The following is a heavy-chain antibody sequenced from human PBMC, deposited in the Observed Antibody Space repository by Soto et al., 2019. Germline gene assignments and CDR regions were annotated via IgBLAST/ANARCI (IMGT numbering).Heavy chain of an antibody. J-gene: IGHJ3*02. V-gene: IGHV3-66*01. CDR3: AREPRYCRGGSCSITGDAFDI. Sequence: GGSLRLSCTASGFTVSDAYMNWVRQAPGKGLEWVSVISNRGDTHYADSVRGRFSLSRDIADNTLHLQMNNLRVEDTAVYYCAREPRYCRGGSCSITGDAFDIWGQGTMVTVSS. CDR2: ISNRGDT. CDR1: GFTVSDAY. D-gene: IGHD2-15*01.